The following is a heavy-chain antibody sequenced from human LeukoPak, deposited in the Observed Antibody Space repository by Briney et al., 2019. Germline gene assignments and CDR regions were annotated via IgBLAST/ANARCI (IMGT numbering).Heavy chain of an antibody. CDR1: GGSFSGYY. CDR3: ARVISGSPLIDY. D-gene: IGHD1-26*01. J-gene: IGHJ4*02. Sequence: SETLSLTCAVYGGSFSGYYWSWIRQPPGKGLGWIGEINHSGSTNYNPSLKSRVTISVDTSKNQFSLKLSSVTAADTAVYYCARVISGSPLIDYWGQGTLVTVSS. V-gene: IGHV4-34*01. CDR2: INHSGST.